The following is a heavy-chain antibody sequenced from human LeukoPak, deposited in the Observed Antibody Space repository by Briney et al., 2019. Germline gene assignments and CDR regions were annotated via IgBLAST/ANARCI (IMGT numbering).Heavy chain of an antibody. CDR3: ARSSDSSGYYDYFDY. CDR2: IYPGDSDT. CDR1: GYSFTSYW. V-gene: IGHV5-51*01. Sequence: GDSLKISCKGSGYSFTSYWIGWVRQMPGKGLEWMAIIYPGDSDTRYSPSLQGRVTISADKSISTAYLQWSSLKASDTAMYYCARSSDSSGYYDYFDYWGQGTLVTVSS. J-gene: IGHJ4*02. D-gene: IGHD3-22*01.